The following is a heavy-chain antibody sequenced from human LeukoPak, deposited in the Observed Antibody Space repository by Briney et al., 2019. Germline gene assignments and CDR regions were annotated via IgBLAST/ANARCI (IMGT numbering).Heavy chain of an antibody. D-gene: IGHD1-26*01. V-gene: IGHV3-21*01. CDR2: ISSSNRYM. CDR1: GFTFDSYT. J-gene: IGHJ3*01. Sequence: GGSLRLSCAASGFTFDSYTMTWVRQAPGKGLEWVSSISSSNRYMYYGDSVKGRFTISRDNAKNSLYLQMNSLRAEDTAVYFCARIVGTTPPYAFDVWGQGTMVTVSS. CDR3: ARIVGTTPPYAFDV.